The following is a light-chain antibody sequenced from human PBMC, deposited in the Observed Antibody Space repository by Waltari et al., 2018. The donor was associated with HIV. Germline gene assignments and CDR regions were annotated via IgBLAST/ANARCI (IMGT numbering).Light chain of an antibody. CDR3: SSYSARGFVV. CDR2: EVY. V-gene: IGLV2-14*01. Sequence: HSALTQPASVSGSPGPSITIPCPGPTSDISDFNFVPWYQQSPGRAPKLIIFEVYSRPSGISDRFSGSKSGVTASLTISALRAEDEADYFCSSYSARGFVVFGGGTKVTVL. CDR1: TSDISDFNF. J-gene: IGLJ3*02.